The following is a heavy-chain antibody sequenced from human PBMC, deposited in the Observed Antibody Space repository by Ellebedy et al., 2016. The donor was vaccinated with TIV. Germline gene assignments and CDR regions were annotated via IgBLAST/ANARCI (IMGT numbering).Heavy chain of an antibody. V-gene: IGHV4-34*01. CDR1: GGSFSGYY. J-gene: IGHJ4*02. CDR3: ARGFVRDYFDY. Sequence: MPSDTLSLTCAVYGGSFSGYYWSWIRQPPGKGLEWIGEINHSGSTNYNPSLKSRVTISVDTSKNPFSLKLSSVPAADTAVYYCARGFVRDYFDYWGQGTLVTVSS. D-gene: IGHD2-8*01. CDR2: INHSGST.